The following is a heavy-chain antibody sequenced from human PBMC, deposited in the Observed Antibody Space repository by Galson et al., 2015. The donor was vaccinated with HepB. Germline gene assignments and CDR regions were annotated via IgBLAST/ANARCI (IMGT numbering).Heavy chain of an antibody. CDR3: ARASRLELNLNNYHSFEMDV. D-gene: IGHD1-1*01. V-gene: IGHV1-18*01. CDR2: VSGYDGSA. Sequence: SVKVSCKASGYAFNKYGLSWVRQAPGQGLEWMGWVSGYDGSANYAPKFQGRVTMTTHKSTGTAFMEMRSLRSDDTAVYYCARASRLELNLNNYHSFEMDVWGQGTAVIVS. J-gene: IGHJ6*02. CDR1: GYAFNKYG.